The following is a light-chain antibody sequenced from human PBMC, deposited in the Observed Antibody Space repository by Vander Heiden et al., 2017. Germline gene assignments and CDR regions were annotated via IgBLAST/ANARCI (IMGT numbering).Light chain of an antibody. J-gene: IGKJ1*01. Sequence: DIVRTQSPDSLAVSLGERATIKCKSSQSLLHSSSKNNHLSWYQQKPGQPPKVLIYRASTRDSGVPDRVSGSGSGTDFTLTINSLQAEDVAVYYCQQHYDIPWTFGQGTKVEVK. CDR3: QQHYDIPWT. CDR1: QSLLHSSSKNNH. CDR2: RAS. V-gene: IGKV4-1*01.